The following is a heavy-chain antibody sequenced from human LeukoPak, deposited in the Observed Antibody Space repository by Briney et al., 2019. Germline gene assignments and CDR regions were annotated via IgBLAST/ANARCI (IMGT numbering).Heavy chain of an antibody. D-gene: IGHD2-2*01. CDR2: INHSGST. CDR1: GGSFSGYY. Sequence: PPESPSLTCAVYGGSFSGYYWSWIRQPPGKGLEWIGEINHSGSTNYNPSLKSRVTISVDTSKNQFSLKLSSVPAADTAVYYCARGLGYCSSTSCHGYWGQGAMLAVSS. V-gene: IGHV4-34*01. J-gene: IGHJ4*02. CDR3: ARGLGYCSSTSCHGY.